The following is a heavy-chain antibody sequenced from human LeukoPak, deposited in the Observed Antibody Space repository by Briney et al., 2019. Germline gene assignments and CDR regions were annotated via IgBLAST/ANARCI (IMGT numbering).Heavy chain of an antibody. CDR3: ARAPYCIGGSCRFDY. CDR1: GFTFSSYW. V-gene: IGHV3-7*03. CDR2: IKQDGSEK. D-gene: IGHD2-15*01. J-gene: IGHJ4*02. Sequence: PGGSLRLSCAASGFTFSSYWTSWVRQAPGKGLEWVANIKQDGSEKYYVDSVKGRFTISRDNAKNSLYLQMNSLRAEDTAVYYCARAPYCIGGSCRFDYWGQGTLVTVSS.